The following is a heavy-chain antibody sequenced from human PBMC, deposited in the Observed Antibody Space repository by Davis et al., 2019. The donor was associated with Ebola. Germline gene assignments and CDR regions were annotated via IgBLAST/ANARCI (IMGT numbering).Heavy chain of an antibody. CDR3: AKLTWGWAFDI. J-gene: IGHJ3*02. V-gene: IGHV3-21*04. CDR1: GFTFSSYS. Sequence: GESLKISCAASGFTFSSYSMNWVRQAPGKGLEWVSSISSSSSYIYYADSVKGRFTISRDNAKNSLYLQMNSLRAEDTAVYYCAKLTWGWAFDIWGQGTMVTVSS. CDR2: ISSSSSYI. D-gene: IGHD6-19*01.